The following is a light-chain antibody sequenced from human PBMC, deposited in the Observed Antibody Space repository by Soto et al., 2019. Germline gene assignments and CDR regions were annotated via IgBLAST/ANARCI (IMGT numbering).Light chain of an antibody. J-gene: IGKJ2*01. CDR2: DAS. CDR3: QQCDDLPYT. Sequence: DIQMTQSPSSLSTSVGDRVTITCQASQDITNCLNWYQQRPGEAPNLLIYDASYLQPGIPSRFSGTGSGTDFALTITSLQAEDFATYFCQQCDDLPYTFGQGTSLDI. CDR1: QDITNC. V-gene: IGKV1-33*01.